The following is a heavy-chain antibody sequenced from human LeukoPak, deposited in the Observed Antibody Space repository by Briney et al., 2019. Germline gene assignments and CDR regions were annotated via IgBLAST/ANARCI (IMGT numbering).Heavy chain of an antibody. CDR1: GFTFSGYS. Sequence: GGSLRLSCTASGFTFSGYSMNWIRQAPGKGLEWVSAISGSGGSTYYADSVKGRFTISRDNSKNTLYLQMNSLRAEDTAVYYCAKDRFYVGTEWGQGTLVTVSS. V-gene: IGHV3-23*01. CDR2: ISGSGGST. J-gene: IGHJ4*02. D-gene: IGHD3/OR15-3a*01. CDR3: AKDRFYVGTE.